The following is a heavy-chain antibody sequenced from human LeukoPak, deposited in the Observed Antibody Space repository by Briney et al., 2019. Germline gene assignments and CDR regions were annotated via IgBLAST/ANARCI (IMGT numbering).Heavy chain of an antibody. J-gene: IGHJ1*01. CDR1: GDYISSSSYY. CDR3: ARRRYYDSTGYFE. Sequence: PSETLSLTCAVSGDYISSSSYYWGWIRQSPGTGLEWIGDMYHSGRTYYNPSLKSRVAISIDTSKNQFSLRLRSMTAADTAVFYCARRRYYDSTGYFEWGRGTLVTVSS. CDR2: MYHSGRT. D-gene: IGHD3-22*01. V-gene: IGHV4-39*01.